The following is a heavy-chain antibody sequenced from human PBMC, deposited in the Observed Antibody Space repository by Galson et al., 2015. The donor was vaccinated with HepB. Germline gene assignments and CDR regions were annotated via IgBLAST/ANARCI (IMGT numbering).Heavy chain of an antibody. CDR2: ISAYNGNT. J-gene: IGHJ4*02. CDR1: GYTFTTYG. Sequence: SVKVSCKASGYTFTTYGVSWVRQAPRQGLEWMGRISAYNGNTDYAQKLQGRVTMTTDTSTSTAYMELRSLRSDDTAIYYCARGGVATIGEPTFDYWGQGTLVTVSS. CDR3: ARGGVATIGEPTFDY. V-gene: IGHV1-18*01. D-gene: IGHD5-24*01.